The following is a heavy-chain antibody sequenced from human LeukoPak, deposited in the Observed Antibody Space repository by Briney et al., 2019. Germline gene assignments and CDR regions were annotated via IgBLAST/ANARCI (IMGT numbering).Heavy chain of an antibody. Sequence: GGSLRLSCAASGFTFYYYMTWLRQAPGRGLEWISYISNTGDAKWYADSVKGRFTISRDNARNSMYLQMNGLRADDTAVYYCARDGRGKYHLDLWGQGTLVTVSS. CDR1: GFTFYYY. J-gene: IGHJ4*02. CDR2: ISNTGDAK. CDR3: ARDGRGKYHLDL. D-gene: IGHD1-26*01. V-gene: IGHV3-11*01.